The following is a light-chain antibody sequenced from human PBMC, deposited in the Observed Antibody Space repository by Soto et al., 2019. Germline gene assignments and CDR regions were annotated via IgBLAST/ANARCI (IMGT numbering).Light chain of an antibody. J-gene: IGLJ1*01. CDR1: SSDVGAYNS. Sequence: QFVLAQPASVSGSPGQSITISCTGTSSDVGAYNSVSWYQQHPHRAPQVIIYKGTQRPSGASNRFSGSTSGNAASLTISALQADDEADYFCCSSAPESTYVFGTGTKVTVL. V-gene: IGLV2-23*01. CDR2: KGT. CDR3: CSSAPESTYV.